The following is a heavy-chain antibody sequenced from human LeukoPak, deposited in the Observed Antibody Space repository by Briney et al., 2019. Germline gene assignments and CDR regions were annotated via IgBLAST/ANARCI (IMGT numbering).Heavy chain of an antibody. CDR1: GGSFSGYY. CDR2: INHSGST. J-gene: IGHJ4*02. CDR3: ARGRSPYDSSGYYSDASYFDY. V-gene: IGHV4-34*01. D-gene: IGHD3-22*01. Sequence: PSETLSLTCAVYGGSFSGYYWSWIRQPPGKGLEWIGEINHSGSTNYNPSLKSRVTISVDTSKNQFSLKLSSVTAADTAVYYCARGRSPYDSSGYYSDASYFDYWGQGTLVTVSS.